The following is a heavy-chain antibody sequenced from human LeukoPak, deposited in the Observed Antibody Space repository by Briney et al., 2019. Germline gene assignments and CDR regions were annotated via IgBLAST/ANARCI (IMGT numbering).Heavy chain of an antibody. D-gene: IGHD6-13*01. J-gene: IGHJ3*02. V-gene: IGHV1-69*06. CDR3: ARDNGGGYSSSWYVFDI. Sequence: SVKVSCKASGGTFSSYAISWVRQAPGQGLEWMGGIIPIFGTANYAQKFQGRVTITADKSTSTVYMELSSLRSEDTAVYYCARDNGGGYSSSWYVFDIWGQGTMVTVSS. CDR2: IIPIFGTA. CDR1: GGTFSSYA.